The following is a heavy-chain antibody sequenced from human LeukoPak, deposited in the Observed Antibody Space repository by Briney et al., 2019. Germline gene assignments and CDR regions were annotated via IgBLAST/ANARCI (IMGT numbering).Heavy chain of an antibody. Sequence: GGSLRLSCAASGFTVSSNYMNWVRQAPGKGLEWVAVISYDGNNKYYANSVKGRFTISRDTFKNTLYLQMNSLRAEDTAVYFCASRHCSGGGCYFAGADPFDYWGQGTLVTVSS. D-gene: IGHD2-15*01. CDR3: ASRHCSGGGCYFAGADPFDY. CDR1: GFTVSSNY. CDR2: ISYDGNNK. J-gene: IGHJ4*02. V-gene: IGHV3-30*14.